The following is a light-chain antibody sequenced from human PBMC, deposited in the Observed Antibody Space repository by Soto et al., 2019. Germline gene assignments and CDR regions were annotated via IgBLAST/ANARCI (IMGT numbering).Light chain of an antibody. V-gene: IGKV3-20*01. CDR3: QQYGSSPT. CDR1: QSVTSDY. J-gene: IGKJ1*01. CDR2: GAS. Sequence: EIVLTQSPGTLSLSLGERATLSCRASQSVTSDYLAWYQQKPGQAPSLVIYGASSRATGIPDRFSGGGSGTDFTLTISKLEPEDFAVYYCQQYGSSPTFGQGTKVEVK.